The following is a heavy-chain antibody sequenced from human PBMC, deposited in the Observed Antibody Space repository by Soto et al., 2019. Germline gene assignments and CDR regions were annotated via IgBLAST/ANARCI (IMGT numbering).Heavy chain of an antibody. CDR1: GGTFSSYA. CDR3: ARDGIVVVVAPGGHYYYYGMDV. CDR2: IIPIFGTA. Sequence: QVQLVQSGAEVKKPGSSVKVSCKASGGTFSSYAISWVRQAPGQWLEWMGGIIPIFGTANYAQKFQGRVRITTDEYSSTAYLELSSLRSEDTAVYFCARDGIVVVVAPGGHYYYYGMDVWGQGTTVTVSS. V-gene: IGHV1-69*05. D-gene: IGHD2-15*01. J-gene: IGHJ6*02.